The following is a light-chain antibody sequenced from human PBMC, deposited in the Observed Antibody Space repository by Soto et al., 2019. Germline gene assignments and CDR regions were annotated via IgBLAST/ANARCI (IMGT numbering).Light chain of an antibody. CDR1: SSDVGGYSY. CDR2: EVS. V-gene: IGLV2-14*01. CDR3: SSYTSSSTYV. J-gene: IGLJ1*01. Sequence: QSALAQPASVSGSPGQSITISCTGTSSDVGGYSYVSWYQQHPGKAPKLMIFEVSNRPSGVSHRFSGSKSGNTASLTISGLQAEDEADYYCSSYTSSSTYVFGTGTKVTVL.